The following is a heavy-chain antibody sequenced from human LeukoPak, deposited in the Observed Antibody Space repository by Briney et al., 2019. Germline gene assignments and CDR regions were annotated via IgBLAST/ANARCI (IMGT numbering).Heavy chain of an antibody. V-gene: IGHV4-59*01. CDR2: IYYSGNT. CDR1: GGSISSYY. J-gene: IGHJ4*02. CDR3: ARESVRGVDTTMVHYFDY. Sequence: PSETLSLTCTVSGGSISSYYWSWIRQPPGKGLEWIGYIYYSGNTNYNPSLKSRVTIPVDTSNNQFSLKLSSVTAADTAVYFCARESVRGVDTTMVHYFDYWGQGILVTVSS. D-gene: IGHD5-18*01.